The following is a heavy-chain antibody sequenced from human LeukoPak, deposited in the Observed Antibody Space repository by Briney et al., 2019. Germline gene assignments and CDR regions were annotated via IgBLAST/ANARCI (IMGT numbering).Heavy chain of an antibody. CDR1: GGTFSSYA. CDR2: IIPIFGTA. CDR3: AIGPDRVPLYYYYYMDV. Sequence: SVTVSCKASGGTFSSYAISWVRQAPGQGLEWMGGIIPIFGTANYAQKFQGRVTITTDESTSTAYMELSSLRSEDTAVYYCAIGPDRVPLYYYYYMDVWGKGTTVTVSS. D-gene: IGHD1-1*01. J-gene: IGHJ6*03. V-gene: IGHV1-69*05.